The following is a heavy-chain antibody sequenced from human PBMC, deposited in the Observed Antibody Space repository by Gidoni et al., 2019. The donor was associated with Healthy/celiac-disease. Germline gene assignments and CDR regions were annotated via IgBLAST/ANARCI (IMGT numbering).Heavy chain of an antibody. CDR3: ARAGVVATSDFDY. Sequence: EVQLVESGGGLVKPGGSLRLSCAASGFTFSSYSMNWVRQAPGKGLEWMSSISSSSSYIYYADSVNGRFTISRDNAKNLLYLQMNSLRAEDTAVYYCARAGVVATSDFDYWGQGTLVTVSS. CDR2: ISSSSSYI. J-gene: IGHJ4*02. D-gene: IGHD5-12*01. CDR1: GFTFSSYS. V-gene: IGHV3-21*01.